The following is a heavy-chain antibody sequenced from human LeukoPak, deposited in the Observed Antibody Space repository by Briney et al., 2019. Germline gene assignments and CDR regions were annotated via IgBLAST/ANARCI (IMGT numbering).Heavy chain of an antibody. CDR2: ISSSSSTI. CDR3: ASDSCYDYRFDY. Sequence: GGSLRLSCAASGFTFSSYSMNWVRQAPGKGLEWVSYISSSSSTIYYADSVKGRFSISRDNAKNSLYLQMNSLRDEDTAVYYCASDSCYDYRFDYWGQGTLVTVSS. V-gene: IGHV3-48*02. CDR1: GFTFSSYS. D-gene: IGHD5-12*01. J-gene: IGHJ4*02.